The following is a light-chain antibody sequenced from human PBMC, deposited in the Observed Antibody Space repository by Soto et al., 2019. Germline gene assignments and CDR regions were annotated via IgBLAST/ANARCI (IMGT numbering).Light chain of an antibody. CDR3: QKYNSASLT. Sequence: DIQMTQSPSSLSASVGDRVTITCRASQGISNYLAWYQQKQGKVPKLLIYAASTLQSGVPSRFSGSGSGPDFTLTISSLQPDDVATYYCQKYNSASLTFGQGPKVEIK. CDR1: QGISNY. J-gene: IGKJ1*01. CDR2: AAS. V-gene: IGKV1-27*01.